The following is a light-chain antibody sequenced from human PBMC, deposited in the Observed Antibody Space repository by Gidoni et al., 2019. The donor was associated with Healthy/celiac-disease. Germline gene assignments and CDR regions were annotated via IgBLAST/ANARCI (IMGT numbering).Light chain of an antibody. CDR2: DAS. CDR3: QQRSNWPLT. J-gene: IGKJ4*01. Sequence: TRSSLPGERATPACRASQSVSSYLAWYQQKPGQAPRLLIYDASNRATGIPARFSGSGSGTDFTLTISSLEPEDFAVYYCQQRSNWPLTFGGGTKVEIK. V-gene: IGKV3-11*01. CDR1: QSVSSY.